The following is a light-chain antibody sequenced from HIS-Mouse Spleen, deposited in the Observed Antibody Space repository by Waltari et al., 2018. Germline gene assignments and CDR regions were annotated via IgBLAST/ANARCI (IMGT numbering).Light chain of an antibody. V-gene: IGKV1-12*01. CDR3: QQANSFPPFT. Sequence: DIQMTQSPSSVSASGGDRVTITCRASQGISSWLDWYQQKPGKAPKLLIYAASSLQSRVPSRFSGSGSGTDFTLTISSLQPEDFATYYCQQANSFPPFTFGPGTKVDIK. CDR1: QGISSW. J-gene: IGKJ3*01. CDR2: AAS.